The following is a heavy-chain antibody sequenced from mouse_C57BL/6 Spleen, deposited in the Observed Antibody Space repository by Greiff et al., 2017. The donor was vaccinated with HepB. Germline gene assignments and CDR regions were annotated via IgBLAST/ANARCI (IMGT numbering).Heavy chain of an antibody. Sequence: EVQLQQSGPVLVKPGASVKMSCKASGYTFTDYYMNWVKQSHGKSLEWIGVINPYNGGTSYNQKFKGKATLTVDKSSSTAYMELNSLTSEDSAVYYCARRINYYVSSSFDYWGQGTTLTVSS. J-gene: IGHJ2*01. CDR3: ARRINYYVSSSFDY. V-gene: IGHV1-19*01. CDR1: GYTFTDYY. D-gene: IGHD1-1*01. CDR2: INPYNGGT.